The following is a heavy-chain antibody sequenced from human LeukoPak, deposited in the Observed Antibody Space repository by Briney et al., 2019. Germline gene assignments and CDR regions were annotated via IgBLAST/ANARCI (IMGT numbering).Heavy chain of an antibody. V-gene: IGHV3-33*01. D-gene: IGHD1-26*01. J-gene: IGHJ1*01. CDR3: ARCRDRVSYNLLGY. Sequence: PGRSLRLSCAASGFTFSTYGMHWVRQAPGKGLEWVAVIWSDGSNKYYADSVKGRFTISRDNSKNTLYLQMNSLRAEDTAVYYWARCRDRVSYNLLGYWGQGSLVTVSS. CDR2: IWSDGSNK. CDR1: GFTFSTYG.